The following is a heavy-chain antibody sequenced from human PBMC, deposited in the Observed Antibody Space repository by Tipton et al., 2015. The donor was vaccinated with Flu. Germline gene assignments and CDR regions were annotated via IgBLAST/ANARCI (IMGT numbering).Heavy chain of an antibody. Sequence: GSLRLSCAASGFTFSSYAMSWVRQAPGKGLEWVANIKEDGSQKYYVDSVRGRFTISRDNGKSLVYLQMDSLRVEDTATYYCARAGWGGYNSRASWGQGTQVIVSS. CDR3: ARAGWGGYNSRAS. D-gene: IGHD5-24*01. CDR2: IKEDGSQK. V-gene: IGHV3-7*01. J-gene: IGHJ4*02. CDR1: GFTFSSYA.